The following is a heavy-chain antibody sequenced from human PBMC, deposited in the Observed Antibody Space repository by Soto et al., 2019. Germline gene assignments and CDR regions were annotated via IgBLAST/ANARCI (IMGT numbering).Heavy chain of an antibody. V-gene: IGHV3-33*01. D-gene: IGHD4-17*01. J-gene: IGHJ4*02. Sequence: PGGSLRLSCAASGFTFSSYGMHWVRQAPGKGLEWVAVIWYDGSNKYYADSVKGRFTISRDNSKNTLYLQMNSLRAEDTAVYYCAREKSPNDYGDLPHYWGQGTLVTVSS. CDR1: GFTFSSYG. CDR2: IWYDGSNK. CDR3: AREKSPNDYGDLPHY.